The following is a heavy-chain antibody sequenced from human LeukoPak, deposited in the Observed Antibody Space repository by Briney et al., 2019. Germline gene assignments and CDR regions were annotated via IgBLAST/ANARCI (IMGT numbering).Heavy chain of an antibody. V-gene: IGHV3-7*01. CDR2: IKQDGSDK. Sequence: GGSLRLSCAASGFPFSSYWMSWVRQAPGKGLELVANIKQDGSDKYYVDSVKGRFTISRDNAKNSLYLQLNSLRADDTAVYYCARLTGTRGFDYWGQGTLVTVSS. J-gene: IGHJ4*02. D-gene: IGHD1-1*01. CDR3: ARLTGTRGFDY. CDR1: GFPFSSYW.